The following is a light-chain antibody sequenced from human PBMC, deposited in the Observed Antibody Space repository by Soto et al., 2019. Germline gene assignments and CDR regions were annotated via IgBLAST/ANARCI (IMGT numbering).Light chain of an antibody. CDR1: SSDVGGYDF. CDR3: SSYTSISTYV. V-gene: IGLV2-14*03. J-gene: IGLJ1*01. Sequence: QSVLTQPASVSGSPGQSITISCTGTSSDVGGYDFVSWYQHHPGKAPRLMIYDVSHRPSGVSDRFSASKSGNTASLTISGLLAEDEADYYCSSYTSISTYVFGTGTKLT. CDR2: DVS.